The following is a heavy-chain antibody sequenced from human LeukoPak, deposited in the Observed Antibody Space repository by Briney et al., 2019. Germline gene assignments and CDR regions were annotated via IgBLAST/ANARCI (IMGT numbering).Heavy chain of an antibody. V-gene: IGHV1-69*05. Sequence: GPAVKVSCKASGGTFSSYAISWVRQAPGQGLELVGGIIPIFGAANYAQKVQGRVMITTDESTSTAHMELSSLRSEGTAVYYCARGGYSGYDYHYYYYMDVWGKGTTVTVSS. J-gene: IGHJ6*03. CDR3: ARGGYSGYDYHYYYYMDV. D-gene: IGHD5-12*01. CDR1: GGTFSSYA. CDR2: IIPIFGAA.